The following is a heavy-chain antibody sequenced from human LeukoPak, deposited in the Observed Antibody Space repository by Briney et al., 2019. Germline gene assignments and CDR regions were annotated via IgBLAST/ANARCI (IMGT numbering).Heavy chain of an antibody. D-gene: IGHD1-1*01. CDR2: TSAGGDIT. CDR1: GFTFSDHA. CDR3: AKGRAPYNWNDEGLFDY. J-gene: IGHJ4*02. Sequence: PGGSLRLSCAASGFTFSDHAMTWVRQTLAKGLESVSSTSAGGDITHYAESVKGRFTISRDNSKSTLYLQMNSLRAEDTAVYYCAKGRAPYNWNDEGLFDYWGQGTLVTVSS. V-gene: IGHV3-23*01.